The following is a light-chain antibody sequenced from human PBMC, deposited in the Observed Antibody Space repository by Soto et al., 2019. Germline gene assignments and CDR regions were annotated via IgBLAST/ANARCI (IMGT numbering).Light chain of an antibody. CDR2: KTS. V-gene: IGKV1-5*03. CDR3: QQYSRYPWP. J-gene: IGKJ1*01. CDR1: QTISSW. Sequence: DIQMTQSPFTLSASVGDRVTISCRAGQTISSWLAWYQHKPGKAPKLLIYKTSTLQTGVPSRFSGSGSGTEFTLTSSSLQPDDFAAYFCQQYSRYPWPFGQGTKVEIK.